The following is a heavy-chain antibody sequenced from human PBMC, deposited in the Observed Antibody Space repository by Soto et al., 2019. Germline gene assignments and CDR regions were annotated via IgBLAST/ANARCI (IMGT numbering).Heavy chain of an antibody. V-gene: IGHV4-30-2*06. D-gene: IGHD5-12*01. J-gene: IGHJ4*02. CDR2: ISHLEST. Sequence: SETLSLTCTVSGASISYGGFSWSWIRQSPGKGLEWIGYISHLESTYFHPSFKSRLTMSIDRTRDQFSLKLSSVTAADMAVYYCARGGGYDSFDYWGQGVLVTVSS. CDR1: GASISYGGFS. CDR3: ARGGGYDSFDY.